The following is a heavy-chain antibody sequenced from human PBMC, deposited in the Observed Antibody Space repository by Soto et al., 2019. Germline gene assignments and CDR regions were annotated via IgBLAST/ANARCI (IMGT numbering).Heavy chain of an antibody. J-gene: IGHJ5*02. CDR2: IYYSGST. CDR1: GGSISSGDYY. D-gene: IGHD3-22*01. V-gene: IGHV4-30-4*01. Sequence: PSETLSLTCTVSGGSISSGDYYWSWIRQPPGKGLEWIGYIYYSGSTYYNPSLKSRVTISVDTSKNQFSLKLSSVTAADTAVYCCARAYYYDSSGPPLNWFDPWGQGTLVTVSS. CDR3: ARAYYYDSSGPPLNWFDP.